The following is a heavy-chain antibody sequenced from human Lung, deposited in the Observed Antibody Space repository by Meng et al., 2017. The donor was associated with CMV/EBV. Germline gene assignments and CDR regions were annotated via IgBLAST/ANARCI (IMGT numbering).Heavy chain of an antibody. CDR1: GFTFSNYH. Sequence: SCAASGFTFSNYHMSWVRQAPGKGLEWVSTISGTSGTTYYADSVKGRFTISRDISTNTLYLQMNSLRDEDTALYYCAKDDDRRYYSMDVWGQGTXVNGAS. V-gene: IGHV3-23*01. CDR2: ISGTSGTT. CDR3: AKDDDRRYYSMDV. D-gene: IGHD1-1*01. J-gene: IGHJ6*02.